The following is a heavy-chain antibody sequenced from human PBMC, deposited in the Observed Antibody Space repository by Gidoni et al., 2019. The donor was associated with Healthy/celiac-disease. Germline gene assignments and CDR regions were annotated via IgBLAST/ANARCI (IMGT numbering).Heavy chain of an antibody. D-gene: IGHD3-22*01. CDR2: ISGSGGST. J-gene: IGHJ3*02. Sequence: QLLASGGGLVQPGGSLRLSCAASGFTFSSYAMSWVRQAPGKGLEWVSAISGSGGSTYYADSVKGRFTISRDNSKNTLYLQMNSLRAEDTAVYYCARSHYYDSSGPDAFDIWGQGTMVTVSS. V-gene: IGHV3-23*01. CDR3: ARSHYYDSSGPDAFDI. CDR1: GFTFSSYA.